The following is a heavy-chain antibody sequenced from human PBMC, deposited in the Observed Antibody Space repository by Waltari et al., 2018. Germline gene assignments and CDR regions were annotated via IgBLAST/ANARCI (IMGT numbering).Heavy chain of an antibody. V-gene: IGHV3-21*01. CDR2: ISSSSSYI. D-gene: IGHD6-19*01. J-gene: IGHJ4*02. CDR1: GFTFSSYS. CDR3: ARNRYSSGWYVGY. Sequence: EVQLVESGGGLVKPGGSLRLSCAASGFTFSSYSMNWVRQAPGKGLEWVSSISSSSSYIYYADSVKGRFTISRDNAKNSLYLQMNSLRAEDTAVYYCARNRYSSGWYVGYWGQGTLVTVSS.